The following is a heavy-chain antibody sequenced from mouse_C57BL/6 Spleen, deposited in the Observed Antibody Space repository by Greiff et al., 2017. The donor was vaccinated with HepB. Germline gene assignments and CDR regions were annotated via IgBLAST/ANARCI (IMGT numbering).Heavy chain of an antibody. CDR3: ARKRVGYAMDY. CDR2: IWSGGST. J-gene: IGHJ4*01. D-gene: IGHD1-1*01. CDR1: GFSLTSYG. Sequence: QVQLQQSGPGLVQPSQSLSITCTVSGFSLTSYGVHWVRPSPGKGLEWLGVIWSGGSTDYNAAFISRLSISKDNSKSQVFFKMNSLQADDTAIYYCARKRVGYAMDYWGQGTSVTVSS. V-gene: IGHV2-2*01.